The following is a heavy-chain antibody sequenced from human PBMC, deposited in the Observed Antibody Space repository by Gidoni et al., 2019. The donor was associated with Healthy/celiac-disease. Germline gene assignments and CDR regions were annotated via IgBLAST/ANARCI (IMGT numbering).Heavy chain of an antibody. CDR1: CFTFSHAS. J-gene: IGHJ6*02. Sequence: EVQLVASVGGLVKPGVSLRLSCAASCFTFSHASLSLVLPAPGKGREWVGRIKRTTDGGTTADAAPGKGRFTISREEAKNTLYLQTNSLKTEDTAVYYCTTDAPQYNGNYVPGLYYGMDVWGQVTTVTVSS. V-gene: IGHV3-15*01. CDR3: TTDAPQYNGNYVPGLYYGMDV. CDR2: IKRTTDGGTT. D-gene: IGHD1-7*01.